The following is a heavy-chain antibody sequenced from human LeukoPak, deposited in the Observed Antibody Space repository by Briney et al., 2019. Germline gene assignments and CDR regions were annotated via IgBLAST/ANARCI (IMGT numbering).Heavy chain of an antibody. J-gene: IGHJ4*02. CDR3: ARDPILAARPDDSFDY. V-gene: IGHV3-33*01. D-gene: IGHD6-6*01. CDR1: GFTFSSYG. Sequence: GRSLRLSCAASGFTFSSYGMHWVRQAPGKGLGWVAVIWYDGSNKYYADSVKGRFTISRDNSKNTLYLQMNSLRAEDTAVYYCARDPILAARPDDSFDYWGQGTLVTVSS. CDR2: IWYDGSNK.